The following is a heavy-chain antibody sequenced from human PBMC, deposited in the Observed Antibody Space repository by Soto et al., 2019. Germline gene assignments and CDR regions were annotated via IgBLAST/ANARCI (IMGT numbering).Heavy chain of an antibody. Sequence: GASAKVSCKASGYRFTSYGISWVEQAPGQGLEWMGWISAYNGNTNYAQKLQGRVTMTTDTSTSTAYMELRSLRSDDTAVYYCARDNTIFGVVIPLDAFDIWGQGTMVTVSS. V-gene: IGHV1-18*01. CDR3: ARDNTIFGVVIPLDAFDI. CDR1: GYRFTSYG. CDR2: ISAYNGNT. D-gene: IGHD3-3*01. J-gene: IGHJ3*02.